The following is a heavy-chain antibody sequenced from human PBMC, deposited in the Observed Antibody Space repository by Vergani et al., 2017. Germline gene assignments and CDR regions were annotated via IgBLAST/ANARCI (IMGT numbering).Heavy chain of an antibody. CDR3: ARVNKGSVVVAASTFDY. D-gene: IGHD2-15*01. Sequence: EVQLVESGGGLVQPGGSLRLSCAASGFTFSSYDMHWVRQATGKGLEWVSAIGTAGDTYYPGSVKGRFTISRENAKNSLYLQMNSLRAGDTAVYYCARVNKGSVVVAASTFDYWGQGTLVTVSS. J-gene: IGHJ4*02. V-gene: IGHV3-13*01. CDR1: GFTFSSYD. CDR2: IGTAGDT.